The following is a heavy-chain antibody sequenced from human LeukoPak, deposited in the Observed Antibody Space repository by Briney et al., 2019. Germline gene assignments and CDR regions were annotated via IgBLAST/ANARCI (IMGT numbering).Heavy chain of an antibody. D-gene: IGHD3-10*01. CDR2: IKSKTDGGTS. J-gene: IGHJ5*02. CDR1: GFTFSNAG. V-gene: IGHV3-15*01. Sequence: GGFLRLSCAVCGFTFSNAGLYWVGQAPGKGLEWVGRIKSKTDGGTSDYAAPVTGRFTISRDGSKSTLYLQMNSLKIEDTGVYYCSTLWYGAWGQGTLVTVSS. CDR3: STLWYGA.